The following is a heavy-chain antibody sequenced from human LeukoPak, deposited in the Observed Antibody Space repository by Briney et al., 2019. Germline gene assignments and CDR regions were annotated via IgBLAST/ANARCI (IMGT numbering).Heavy chain of an antibody. J-gene: IGHJ4*02. D-gene: IGHD4-23*01. Sequence: ASVKVSCKASGYTFTSYYMHWVRQAPGQGLEWMGGIIPIFGTANYAQKFQGRVTITADESTSTAYMELSSLRSEDTAVYYCARGGSTVVTPGPFDYWGQGTLVTVSS. V-gene: IGHV1-69*13. CDR1: GYTFTSYY. CDR2: IIPIFGTA. CDR3: ARGGSTVVTPGPFDY.